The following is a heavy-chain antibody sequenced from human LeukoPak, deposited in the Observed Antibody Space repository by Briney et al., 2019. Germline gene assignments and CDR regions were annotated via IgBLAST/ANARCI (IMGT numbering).Heavy chain of an antibody. D-gene: IGHD1-26*01. V-gene: IGHV4-39*01. Sequence: PSETLSLTCTVSGGSISSSSHYWGWIRQPPGKGLEWIGSIYYSGSTYYNPSLKSRVTISVDTSKNQFSLKLSSVTAADTAVYYCARGSGSYGYWGQGTLVTVSS. CDR1: GGSISSSSHY. CDR2: IYYSGST. CDR3: ARGSGSYGY. J-gene: IGHJ4*02.